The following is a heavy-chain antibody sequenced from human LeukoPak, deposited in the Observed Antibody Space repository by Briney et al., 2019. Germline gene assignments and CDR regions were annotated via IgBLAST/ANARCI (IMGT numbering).Heavy chain of an antibody. D-gene: IGHD1-26*01. CDR3: ATDYSGSYWD. CDR2: FDPEDGET. CDR1: GSGVTELS. J-gene: IGHJ4*02. V-gene: IGHV1-24*01. Sequence: ASVKVSLKVSGSGVTELSMHWVRQAPGKGLEWMGGFDPEDGETIYAQKFQGRVTMTEDTSTDTAYMELSSLRSEDTDVYYCATDYSGSYWDWGQGTLVTVSS.